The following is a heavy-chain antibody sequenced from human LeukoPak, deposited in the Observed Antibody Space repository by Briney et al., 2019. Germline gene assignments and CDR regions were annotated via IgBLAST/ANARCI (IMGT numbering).Heavy chain of an antibody. J-gene: IGHJ4*02. Sequence: PGGSLRLSCAASGFTFSSYSMNWVRQAPGKGLEWVSSISSSSSYIYYADSVKGRFTISRDNAKNSLYPQMNSLRAEDTAVYYCARDWPGQWDGVDYWGQGTLVTVSS. D-gene: IGHD1-26*01. CDR3: ARDWPGQWDGVDY. CDR1: GFTFSSYS. CDR2: ISSSSSYI. V-gene: IGHV3-21*01.